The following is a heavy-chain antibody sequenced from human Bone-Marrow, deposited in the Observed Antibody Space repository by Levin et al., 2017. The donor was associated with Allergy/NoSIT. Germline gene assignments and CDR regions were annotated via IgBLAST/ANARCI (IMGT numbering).Heavy chain of an antibody. J-gene: IGHJ6*02. CDR1: GFTFSSYA. V-gene: IGHV3-30-3*01. CDR3: AREGDSSPYYYYYGMDV. D-gene: IGHD6-13*01. Sequence: GGSLRLSCAASGFTFSSYAMHWVRQAPGKGLEWVAVISYDGSNKYYADSVKGRFTISRDNSKNTLYLQMNSLRAEDTAVYYCAREGDSSPYYYYYGMDVWGQGTTVTVSS. CDR2: ISYDGSNK.